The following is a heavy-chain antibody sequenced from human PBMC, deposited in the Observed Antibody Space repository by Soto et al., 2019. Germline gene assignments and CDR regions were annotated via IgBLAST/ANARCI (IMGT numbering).Heavy chain of an antibody. CDR2: IIPIFGTA. CDR1: GGTFSSYA. Sequence: SVKVSCKASGGTFSSYAISWVRQAPGQGLEWMGGIIPIFGTANYAQKFQGRVTITADESTSTAYMELSSLRSEDTAVYYCARGELAARPRYGVNYCYYGMDVWGQGTTVTVSS. J-gene: IGHJ6*02. CDR3: ARGELAARPRYGVNYCYYGMDV. V-gene: IGHV1-69*13. D-gene: IGHD6-6*01.